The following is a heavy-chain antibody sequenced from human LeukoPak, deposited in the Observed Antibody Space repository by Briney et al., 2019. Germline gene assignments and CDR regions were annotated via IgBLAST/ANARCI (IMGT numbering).Heavy chain of an antibody. CDR1: GFTFSNYG. CDR2: IWYDGSDK. D-gene: IGHD3-22*01. CDR3: ARDSEFDSSGYSPPLQY. V-gene: IGHV3-33*01. J-gene: IGHJ4*02. Sequence: PGGSLRLSCAASGFTFSNYGMHWVRQAPGKGLEWVAVIWYDGSDKYYADPVKGRFTISRDNSKNTLYLQMNSLRAEDTAVYYCARDSEFDSSGYSPPLQYWGQGTLVTVSS.